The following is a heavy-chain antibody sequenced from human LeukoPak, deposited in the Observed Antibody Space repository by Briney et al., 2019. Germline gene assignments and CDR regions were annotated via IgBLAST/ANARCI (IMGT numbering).Heavy chain of an antibody. CDR3: ASVAVAGYDAFDI. V-gene: IGHV3-74*01. CDR2: INGAGSST. CDR1: GFTFSSHW. D-gene: IGHD6-19*01. Sequence: GGSLRLSCAASGFTFSSHWMHWVRQAPGKGLVWVSRINGAGSSTSYADSVKGRFIISRDNAKNTLYLQVNSLRAEDTAMYYCASVAVAGYDAFDIWGPGTMVTVSS. J-gene: IGHJ3*02.